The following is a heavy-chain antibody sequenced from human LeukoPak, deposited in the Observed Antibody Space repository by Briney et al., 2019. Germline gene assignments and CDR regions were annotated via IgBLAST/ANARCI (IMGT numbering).Heavy chain of an antibody. CDR3: ASSVGATEAFDI. V-gene: IGHV4-38-2*02. Sequence: SETLSLTCTVSGYSISSGYYWGWIRQPPGKGLEWIGSIYHSGSTYYNPSLKSRVTISVDTSKNQFSLKLSSVTAADTAVYYCASSVGATEAFDIWGQGTMVTVSS. D-gene: IGHD1-26*01. J-gene: IGHJ3*02. CDR1: GYSISSGYY. CDR2: IYHSGST.